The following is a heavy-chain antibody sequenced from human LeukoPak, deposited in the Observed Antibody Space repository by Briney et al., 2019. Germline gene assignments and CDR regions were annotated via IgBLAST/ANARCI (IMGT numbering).Heavy chain of an antibody. CDR3: ARPLDSSNNYFGY. CDR2: ISSSSNYM. J-gene: IGHJ4*02. Sequence: GGSLRLSCAASGFTFSRNAMKWVRQAPGKRLEWVSFISSSSNYMSYADSVKGRFTISRDNAKNSLYLQINSLRAEDTAVYYCARPLDSSNNYFGYWGQGTLVTVSA. D-gene: IGHD6-13*01. V-gene: IGHV3-21*01. CDR1: GFTFSRNA.